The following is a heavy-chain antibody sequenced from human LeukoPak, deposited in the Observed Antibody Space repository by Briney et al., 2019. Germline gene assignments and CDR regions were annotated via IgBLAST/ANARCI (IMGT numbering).Heavy chain of an antibody. CDR3: AGDGIHYYGSGSPNWFDP. CDR1: GYTFTSYA. D-gene: IGHD3-10*01. V-gene: IGHV7-4-1*02. Sequence: GASVKVSCKASGYTFTSYAMNWVRQAPGQGLEWMGWINTNTGNPTYAQGFTGRFVFSLDTSVSTAYLQISSLKAEDTAVYYCAGDGIHYYGSGSPNWFDPWGQGTLVTVPS. J-gene: IGHJ5*02. CDR2: INTNTGNP.